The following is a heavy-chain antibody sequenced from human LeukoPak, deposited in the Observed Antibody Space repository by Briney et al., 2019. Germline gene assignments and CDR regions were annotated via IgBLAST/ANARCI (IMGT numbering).Heavy chain of an antibody. CDR1: GGTFSSYA. CDR2: IIPIFGTA. J-gene: IGHJ4*02. V-gene: IGHV1-69*13. D-gene: IGHD4-23*01. CDR3: ARDKRGGNSPFDY. Sequence: SVKVSCKASGGTFSSYAISWVRQAPGQGLEWMGGIIPIFGTANYAQKFQGRVTITADESTSTAYVELSSLRSEDTAVYYCARDKRGGNSPFDYWGQGTLVTVSS.